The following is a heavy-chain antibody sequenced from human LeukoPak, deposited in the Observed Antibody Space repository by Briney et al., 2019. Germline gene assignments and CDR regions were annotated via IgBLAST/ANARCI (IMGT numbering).Heavy chain of an antibody. CDR2: IYTSGST. V-gene: IGHV4-4*07. D-gene: IGHD6-13*01. J-gene: IGHJ4*02. CDR3: ARLTGYMTEDYFDY. CDR1: GGSISSYH. Sequence: PPGTLSHTRTVSGGSISSYHWSGIRPPAEGGRERIGRIYTSGSTKYNPSPLSRGTMSADTTKNQFSLKLRSVTAADTAVYYCARLTGYMTEDYFDYWGQGTLITVSS.